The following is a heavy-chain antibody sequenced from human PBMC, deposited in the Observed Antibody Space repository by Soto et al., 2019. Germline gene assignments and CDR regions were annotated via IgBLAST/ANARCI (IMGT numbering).Heavy chain of an antibody. CDR2: IYPGDSDT. Sequence: GESLKISCKGSGYSFTSYWIGWVRQMPGKGLEWMGIIYPGDSDTRYSPSFQGQVTISADKSISTAYLQWSSLKASDTAMYYCARLWWQLEPTDYYYYYMDVWGKGTTVTVSS. CDR1: GYSFTSYW. D-gene: IGHD1-1*01. J-gene: IGHJ6*03. V-gene: IGHV5-51*01. CDR3: ARLWWQLEPTDYYYYYMDV.